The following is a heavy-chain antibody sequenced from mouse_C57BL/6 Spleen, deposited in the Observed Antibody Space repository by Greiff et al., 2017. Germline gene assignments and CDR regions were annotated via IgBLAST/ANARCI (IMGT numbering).Heavy chain of an antibody. CDR1: GYTFTSYW. CDR3: ASKGEYDAFDY. V-gene: IGHV1-64*01. D-gene: IGHD2-14*01. CDR2: IHPNSGST. J-gene: IGHJ2*01. Sequence: QVQLKQPGAELVKPGASVKLSCKASGYTFTSYWMHWVKQRPGQGLEWIGMIHPNSGSTNYNEKFKSKATLTVDKSSSTAYMQLSSLTSEDSAVYYCASKGEYDAFDYWGQGTTLTVSS.